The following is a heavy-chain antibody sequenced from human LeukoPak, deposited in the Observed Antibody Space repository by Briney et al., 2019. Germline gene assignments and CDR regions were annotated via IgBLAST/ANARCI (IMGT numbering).Heavy chain of an antibody. CDR2: IYYSGST. Sequence: SETLSLTCTVSGGSVSSGSYYWSWIRQPPGKGLEWIGYIYYSGSTNYNPSLKSRVTISVDTSKNQFSLKLSSVTAADTAVYYCARGRVRDGYPNWGQGTLVTVSS. D-gene: IGHD5-18*01. V-gene: IGHV4-61*01. CDR1: GGSVSSGSYY. CDR3: ARGRVRDGYPN. J-gene: IGHJ4*02.